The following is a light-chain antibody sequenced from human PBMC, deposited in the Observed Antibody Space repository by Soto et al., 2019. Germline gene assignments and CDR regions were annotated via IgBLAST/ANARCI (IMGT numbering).Light chain of an antibody. V-gene: IGKV3-15*01. CDR2: GAS. J-gene: IGKJ1*01. Sequence: ENVLTQSPGTLSLSQGERATLSCGASQSVSSNLAWYQQKPGQGPRLLIYGASSRATGIPARFSGSGSATEFTLTISSLQSEDLAVYFCQQYNRWPLTFGQGTKVDIK. CDR1: QSVSSN. CDR3: QQYNRWPLT.